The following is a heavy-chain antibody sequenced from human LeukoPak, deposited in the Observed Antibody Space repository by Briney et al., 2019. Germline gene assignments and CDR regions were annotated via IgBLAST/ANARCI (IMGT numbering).Heavy chain of an antibody. CDR2: IYTDGST. D-gene: IGHD6-19*01. Sequence: GESLRLSCAVSGFTVSRSFMSWVRQNPGKGLEWVSVIYTDGSTYYTDSVKGRFTISRDNSKNTVDLEMNSLKAEDTAVYYCAKVTSGWSGGSYYFDYWGQGTLVTVSS. J-gene: IGHJ4*02. CDR1: GFTVSRSF. V-gene: IGHV3-53*01. CDR3: AKVTSGWSGGSYYFDY.